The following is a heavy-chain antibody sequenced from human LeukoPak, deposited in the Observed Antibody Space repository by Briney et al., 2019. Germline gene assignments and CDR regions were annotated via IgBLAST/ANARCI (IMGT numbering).Heavy chain of an antibody. J-gene: IGHJ4*02. D-gene: IGHD2-2*01. CDR1: GYTFTSYG. CDR3: AREGSYCSRTSCFDY. CDR2: ISAYNGNT. V-gene: IGHV1-18*01. Sequence: ASVKVSCKASGYTFTSYGISRVRQAPGQGLEWMGWISAYNGNTNYAQKLQGRVTMTTDTSTSTAYMELSSLRSEDTAVYYCAREGSYCSRTSCFDYWGQGTLVTVSS.